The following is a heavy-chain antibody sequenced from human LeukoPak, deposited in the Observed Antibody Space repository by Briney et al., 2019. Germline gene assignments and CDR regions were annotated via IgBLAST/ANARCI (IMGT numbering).Heavy chain of an antibody. CDR3: ARVLDTAMVLSPYYYYGMDV. CDR1: GFTFSSYA. J-gene: IGHJ6*02. CDR2: ISGSGGST. V-gene: IGHV3-23*01. D-gene: IGHD5-18*01. Sequence: GGSLRLSCAASGFTFSSYAMSWVRQAPGKGLEWVSAISGSGGSTYYADSVKGRFTISRDNSKNTLYLQMNSLRAEDTAVYYCARVLDTAMVLSPYYYYGMDVWGQGTTVTVSS.